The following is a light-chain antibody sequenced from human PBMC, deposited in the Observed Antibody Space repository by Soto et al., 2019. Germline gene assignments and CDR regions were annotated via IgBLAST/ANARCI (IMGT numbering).Light chain of an antibody. CDR1: QSISSY. J-gene: IGKJ5*01. CDR3: QQSYSTTIT. V-gene: IGKV1-39*01. CDR2: AAS. Sequence: IQWTQSPSSLSASVGDRVTITCRASQSISSYLNWYQQKPGKAPKLLIYAASSLQSGVPSRFSGSGSGTDLTITISSLKKEDGATYYCQQSYSTTITFGQGTRLEIK.